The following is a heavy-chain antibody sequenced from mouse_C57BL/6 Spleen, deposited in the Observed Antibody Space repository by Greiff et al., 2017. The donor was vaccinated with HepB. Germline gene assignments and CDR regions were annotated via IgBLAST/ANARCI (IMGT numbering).Heavy chain of an antibody. Sequence: EVKLVESEGGLVQPGSSMKLSCTASGFTFSDYYMAWVRQVPEKGLEWVANINYDGSSTYYLDSLKSRFIISRDNAKNILYLQMSSLKSEDTATYYCARDQGVNTTVVATNGYFDVWGTGTTVTVSS. J-gene: IGHJ1*03. CDR1: GFTFSDYY. D-gene: IGHD1-1*01. CDR2: INYDGSST. V-gene: IGHV5-16*01. CDR3: ARDQGVNTTVVATNGYFDV.